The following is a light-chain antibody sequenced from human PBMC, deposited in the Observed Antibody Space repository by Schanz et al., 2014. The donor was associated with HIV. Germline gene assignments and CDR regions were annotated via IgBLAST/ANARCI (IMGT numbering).Light chain of an antibody. CDR1: SGYIASNY. CDR2: ENH. V-gene: IGLV6-57*04. CDR3: HSSDAADPGV. Sequence: NFMLTQPHSVSETPGKTVTISCTRSSGYIASNYVQWYQQRPGSAPTTLIYENHQRHSGVPDRFSGSIDSSSNSASLTISGLETDDEADYFCHSSDAADPGVFGGGTKLTVL. J-gene: IGLJ3*02.